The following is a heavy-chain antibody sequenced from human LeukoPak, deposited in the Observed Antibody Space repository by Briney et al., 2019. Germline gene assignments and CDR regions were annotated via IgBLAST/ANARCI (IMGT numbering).Heavy chain of an antibody. CDR1: GDPINSGSYY. CDR3: LRSNSGYDFYWYFDL. CDR2: IYSSGNT. V-gene: IGHV4-61*02. Sequence: SETLSLTCTVSGDPINSGSYYWSWIRQPAGKGLEWIGRIYSSGNTKYNPSLKSRVTVSADTSKNQFSLKLNSVTAADTAMYYCLRSNSGYDFYWYFDLWGRGTLVTVSS. D-gene: IGHD5-12*01. J-gene: IGHJ2*01.